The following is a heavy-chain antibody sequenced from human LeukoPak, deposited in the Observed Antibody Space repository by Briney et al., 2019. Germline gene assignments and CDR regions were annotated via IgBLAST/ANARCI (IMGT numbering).Heavy chain of an antibody. CDR1: GFTFSTSA. J-gene: IGHJ4*02. V-gene: IGHV3-64*04. CDR3: ARKYGGYADY. D-gene: IGHD5-12*01. CDR2: ISSNGGST. Sequence: GGSLTLSCSASGFTFSTSAMQWVRQAPGKGLEYVSAISSNGGSTYYADSVKGRFTISRDNAKNSLYLQMNSLRDEDTAVYYCARKYGGYADYWGQGTLVTVSS.